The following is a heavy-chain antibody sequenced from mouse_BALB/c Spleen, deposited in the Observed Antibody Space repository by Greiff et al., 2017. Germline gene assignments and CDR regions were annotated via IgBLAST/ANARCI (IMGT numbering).Heavy chain of an antibody. CDR3: AREPHFDY. CDR2: ISSGSSTI. CDR1: GFTFSSFG. Sequence: EVKLVESGGGLVQPGGSRKLSCAASGFTFSSFGMHWVRQAPEKGLEWVAYISSGSSTIYYADTVKGRFTISRDNPKNTLFLQMTSLRSEDTAMYYCAREPHFDYWGQGTTLTVSS. V-gene: IGHV5-17*02. J-gene: IGHJ2*01.